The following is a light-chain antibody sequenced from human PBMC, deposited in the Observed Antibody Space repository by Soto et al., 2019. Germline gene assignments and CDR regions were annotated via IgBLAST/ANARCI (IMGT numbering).Light chain of an antibody. CDR2: EVS. CDR1: SSNIGAGYD. CDR3: SSYTISTTLV. Sequence: QSVLTQPPSVSGAPGQRVTISCTGSSSNIGAGYDVHWYQQHPGKAPKVMIYEVSNRPSGVSNRFSGSKSGNTASLTISGLQAEDEADYYCSSYTISTTLVFGTGTKVTVL. V-gene: IGLV2-14*01. J-gene: IGLJ1*01.